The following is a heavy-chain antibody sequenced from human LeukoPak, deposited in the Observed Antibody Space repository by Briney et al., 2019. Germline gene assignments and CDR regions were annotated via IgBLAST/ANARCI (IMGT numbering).Heavy chain of an antibody. Sequence: GGSLRLSCVASGFTFSSYGMHWVRQAPGKGLEWVAVISFDGNYKYYADSVKGRFTISRDNSKNTLYLQMNSLRAEDTAVYYCARMYLAWGLAAFDIWGQGTMVTVSS. CDR1: GFTFSSYG. D-gene: IGHD2-8*01. V-gene: IGHV3-30*03. CDR2: ISFDGNYK. CDR3: ARMYLAWGLAAFDI. J-gene: IGHJ3*02.